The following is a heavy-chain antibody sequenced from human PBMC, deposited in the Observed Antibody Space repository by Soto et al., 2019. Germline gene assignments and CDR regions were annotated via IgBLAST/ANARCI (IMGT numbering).Heavy chain of an antibody. V-gene: IGHV1-69*13. Sequence: GASVKVSCKASGGTFSSYAISWVRQAPGQGLEWMGGIIPIFGTANYAQKFQGRVTITADESTSTAYMELSSLRSEDTAVYYCARVPVVPPDYYYYYGMDVWGQGTTVTVS. CDR3: ARVPVVPPDYYYYYGMDV. CDR2: IIPIFGTA. J-gene: IGHJ6*02. CDR1: GGTFSSYA. D-gene: IGHD2-2*01.